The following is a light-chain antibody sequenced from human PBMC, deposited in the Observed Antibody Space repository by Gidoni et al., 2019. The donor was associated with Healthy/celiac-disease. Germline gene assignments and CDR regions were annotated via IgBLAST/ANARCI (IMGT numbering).Light chain of an antibody. J-gene: IGKJ4*01. V-gene: IGKV3-20*01. CDR2: GAS. Sequence: DIVLTQSPGTLSLSPGERATLSCRASQSVSSNYLAWYQQTPGQAPRLLIYGASSRATGIPDRFSGSGSGTDFTLAISRLEPEDFAVYYCQQYGRSPLTFGGGTKVEIK. CDR3: QQYGRSPLT. CDR1: QSVSSNY.